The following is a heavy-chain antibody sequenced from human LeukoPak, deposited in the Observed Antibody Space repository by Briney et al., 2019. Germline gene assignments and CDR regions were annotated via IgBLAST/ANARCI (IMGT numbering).Heavy chain of an antibody. CDR3: ARGGAAAEHFYYYYMDV. CDR1: GFSFDDYG. J-gene: IGHJ6*03. V-gene: IGHV3-20*04. D-gene: IGHD6-13*01. Sequence: GGSLRLSCAASGFSFDDYGMSWVRQAPGKGLEWVSGINWNGGSTGYADSVKGRFTISRDNAKNSLYLHMNGLRAEDTALYYCARGGAAAEHFYYYYMDVWGKGTPVTISS. CDR2: INWNGGST.